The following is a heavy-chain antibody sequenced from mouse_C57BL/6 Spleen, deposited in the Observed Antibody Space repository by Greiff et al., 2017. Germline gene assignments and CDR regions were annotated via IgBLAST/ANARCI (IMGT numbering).Heavy chain of an antibody. V-gene: IGHV3-6*01. CDR2: ISYDGSN. J-gene: IGHJ3*01. Sequence: EVKLVESGPGLVKPSQSLSLTCSVTGYSITSGYYWNWIRQFPGNKLEWMGYISYDGSNNYNPSLKNRISITRDTSKNQFFLKLNSVTTEDTATYYCARDGEYGNYEFAYWGKGTLVTVSA. CDR3: ARDGEYGNYEFAY. D-gene: IGHD2-1*01. CDR1: GYSITSGYY.